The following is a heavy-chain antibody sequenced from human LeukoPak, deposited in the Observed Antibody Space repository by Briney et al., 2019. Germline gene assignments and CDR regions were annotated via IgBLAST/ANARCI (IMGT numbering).Heavy chain of an antibody. CDR1: GGSISSSSYS. CDR2: IYYSGNT. D-gene: IGHD3-9*01. J-gene: IGHJ4*02. Sequence: SETLSLTCTVSGGSISSSSYSWGWIRQPPGKGLEWIGSIYYSGNTYYNPSLKSRVTISVDTSKNQFSLKLSSVTAADTAVYYCARGPFQDDILTGYPLTAVAFDYWGQGTLVTVSS. CDR3: ARGPFQDDILTGYPLTAVAFDY. V-gene: IGHV4-39*07.